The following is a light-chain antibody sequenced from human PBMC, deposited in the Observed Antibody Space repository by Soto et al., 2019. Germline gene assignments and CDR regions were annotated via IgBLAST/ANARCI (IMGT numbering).Light chain of an antibody. CDR1: QSVSSN. CDR3: QQYNNWPTWT. V-gene: IGKV3-15*01. Sequence: EIVMPQSPATLSVSPGERATLSCRASQSVSSNLAWYQQKPGQAPRLLIYGASTRATGIPARFSGSGSGTEFTPTISSLQSEDFAVYYCQQYNNWPTWTFGQGTKVEIK. J-gene: IGKJ1*01. CDR2: GAS.